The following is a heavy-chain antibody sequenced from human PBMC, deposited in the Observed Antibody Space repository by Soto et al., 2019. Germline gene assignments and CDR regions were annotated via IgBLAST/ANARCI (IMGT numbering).Heavy chain of an antibody. CDR2: IYTSGST. CDR3: ARDWGGSSWEFYYYYGMDV. Sequence: DTLSLTCTVSGGSISSYYWSWIRQPAGKGLEWIGRIYTSGSTNYNPSLKSRVTMSVDTSKNQFSLKLSSVTAADTAVYYCARDWGGSSWEFYYYYGMDVWGQGTTVTVSS. V-gene: IGHV4-4*07. J-gene: IGHJ6*02. D-gene: IGHD6-13*01. CDR1: GGSISSYY.